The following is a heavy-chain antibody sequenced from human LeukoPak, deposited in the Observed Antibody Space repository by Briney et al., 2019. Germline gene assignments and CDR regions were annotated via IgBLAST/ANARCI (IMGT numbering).Heavy chain of an antibody. Sequence: PGGSLRLSCAASGFTFSTYAMSWVRQAPGKGLEWISAISGSGGYTYYADSVKGRFTISRDNSKNTLYLEMNRLRAEDTAVYYCAKEVYYYGSGSYYSDNYIDYWGQGTLVTVSS. CDR1: GFTFSTYA. CDR2: ISGSGGYT. V-gene: IGHV3-23*01. J-gene: IGHJ4*02. D-gene: IGHD3-10*01. CDR3: AKEVYYYGSGSYYSDNYIDY.